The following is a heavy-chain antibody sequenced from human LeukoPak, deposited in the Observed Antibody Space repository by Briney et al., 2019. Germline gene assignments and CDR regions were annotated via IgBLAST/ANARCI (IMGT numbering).Heavy chain of an antibody. CDR2: ISSSSSTI. J-gene: IGHJ5*02. CDR3: ARDGGAVVPAALDH. CDR1: GFTFSSYS. Sequence: GGALRLSCAASGFTFSSYSMNWGRQAPGKGLEWVSYISSSSSTIYYADSVKGRFTISRDNAKTSLYLQMNSLRAEDPAVYYCARDGGAVVPAALDHWGQGTLVTVSS. V-gene: IGHV3-48*04. D-gene: IGHD2-2*01.